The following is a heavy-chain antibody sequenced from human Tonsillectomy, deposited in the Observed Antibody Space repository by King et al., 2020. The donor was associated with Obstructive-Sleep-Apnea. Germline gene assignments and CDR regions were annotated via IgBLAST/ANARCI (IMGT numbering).Heavy chain of an antibody. J-gene: IGHJ4*02. CDR2: IFSNDEK. V-gene: IGHV2-26*01. CDR3: ARFTRYYYDSSGYPFDY. D-gene: IGHD3-22*01. CDR1: GFSLSNARMG. Sequence: TFKESGPVLVKPTETLTLTCTVSGFSLSNARMGVSWIRQPPGNALEWLAHIFSNDEKSYSTSLKSRLTISKDTSKSQVVLTMTNMDPVDTATYYCARFTRYYYDSSGYPFDYWGQGTLVTVSS.